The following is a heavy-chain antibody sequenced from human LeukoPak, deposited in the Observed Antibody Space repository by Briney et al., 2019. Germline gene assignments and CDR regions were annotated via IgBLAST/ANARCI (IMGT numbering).Heavy chain of an antibody. Sequence: PSETLSLTCTVSGGSISSYYWSWIRQPPGKGLEWIGYIYYSGSTNYNPSLKSRVTISVDTSKNQFSLRLSSVTAADTAVYYCARGMYYDFWSGYYKHYSDYWGQGTLVTVSS. CDR1: GGSISSYY. CDR2: IYYSGST. CDR3: ARGMYYDFWSGYYKHYSDY. D-gene: IGHD3-3*01. V-gene: IGHV4-59*01. J-gene: IGHJ4*02.